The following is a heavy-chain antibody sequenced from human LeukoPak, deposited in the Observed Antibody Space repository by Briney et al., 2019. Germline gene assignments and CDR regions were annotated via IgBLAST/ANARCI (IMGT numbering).Heavy chain of an antibody. D-gene: IGHD3-3*01. Sequence: SETLSLTCIVSGGAIRSYCWSWIRQSPGKGLEWIGNIYCGGSANNNPSLKSRVTISADTSKNQFSLDLNSVTAADTAVYYCARRSPDWMEWFFDSWGQGTLLTVSS. V-gene: IGHV4-59*08. CDR2: IYCGGSA. CDR1: GGAIRSYC. CDR3: ARRSPDWMEWFFDS. J-gene: IGHJ4*02.